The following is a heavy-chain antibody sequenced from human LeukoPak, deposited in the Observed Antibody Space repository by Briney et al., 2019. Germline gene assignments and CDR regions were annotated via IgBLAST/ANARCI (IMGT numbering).Heavy chain of an antibody. Sequence: GGSLRLSCAASGFTFSSYEMNWVRQAPGKGLEWVSYISSSGSTIYYADSVKGRFTISRDNAKNSLYLQMNSLRAEDTAVSYCARPTPGGWYYFDYWGQGTLVTVSS. CDR2: ISSSGSTI. CDR3: ARPTPGGWYYFDY. V-gene: IGHV3-48*03. J-gene: IGHJ4*02. CDR1: GFTFSSYE. D-gene: IGHD6-19*01.